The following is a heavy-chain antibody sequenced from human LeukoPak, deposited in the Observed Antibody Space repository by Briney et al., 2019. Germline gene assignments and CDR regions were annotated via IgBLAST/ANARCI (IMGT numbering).Heavy chain of an antibody. D-gene: IGHD4-23*01. J-gene: IGHJ4*02. CDR3: ASSSKRAPTVVKY. V-gene: IGHV4-34*01. CDR1: GGSFSGNY. Sequence: SETLSLTCAVYGGSFSGNYWSWIRQPPGKGLEWIGEINHSGSTNYNPSLKSRVTISVDTSKNQFSLKLSSVTAADTAVYYCASSSKRAPTVVKYWGQGTLVTVSS. CDR2: INHSGST.